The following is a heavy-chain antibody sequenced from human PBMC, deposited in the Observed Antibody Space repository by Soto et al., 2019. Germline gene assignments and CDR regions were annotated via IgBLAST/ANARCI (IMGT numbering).Heavy chain of an antibody. CDR1: GGSFSGYY. CDR3: AGGCSSTSCYSFDY. J-gene: IGHJ4*02. D-gene: IGHD2-2*02. CDR2: INHSGST. Sequence: QVQLQQWGAGLLKPSETLSLTCAVYGGSFSGYYWSWIRQPPGKGLEWIGEINHSGSTNYNPSLKSRVTRSVDTSKNQCSLKLSSVTAADTAVYYCAGGCSSTSCYSFDYWGQGTLVTVSS. V-gene: IGHV4-34*01.